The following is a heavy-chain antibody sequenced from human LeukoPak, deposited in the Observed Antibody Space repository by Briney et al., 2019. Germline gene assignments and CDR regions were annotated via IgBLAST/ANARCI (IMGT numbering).Heavy chain of an antibody. Sequence: GASVKVSCKASGGTFSSYAISWVRQAPGQGLEWMGGIIPIFGTANYAQKFQGRVTITADESTSTAYMELSSLRSEDTAVYYCAREPLPPYYDFWSGYYGSFDYWGQGTLVTVSS. V-gene: IGHV1-69*13. CDR1: GGTFSSYA. CDR2: IIPIFGTA. J-gene: IGHJ4*02. CDR3: AREPLPPYYDFWSGYYGSFDY. D-gene: IGHD3-3*01.